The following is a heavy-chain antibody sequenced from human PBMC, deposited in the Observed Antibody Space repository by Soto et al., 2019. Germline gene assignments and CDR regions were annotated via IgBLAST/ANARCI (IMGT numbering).Heavy chain of an antibody. J-gene: IGHJ6*02. V-gene: IGHV5-51*01. CDR2: IYPGDSDT. CDR1: GYSFTSYW. Sequence: GESLKISCKGSGYSFTSYWIGWVRQMPGKGLEWMGIIYPGDSDTRYSPSFQGQVTISADKSISTAYLQWSSLKASDTAMYYCARLGGSGSYSSGIYYYYYGMDVWGQGTTVTVSS. CDR3: ARLGGSGSYSSGIYYYYYGMDV. D-gene: IGHD3-10*01.